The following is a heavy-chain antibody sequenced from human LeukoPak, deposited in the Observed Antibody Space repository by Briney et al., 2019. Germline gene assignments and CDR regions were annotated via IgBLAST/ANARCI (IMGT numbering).Heavy chain of an antibody. CDR2: IYSGGST. D-gene: IGHD2-2*03. J-gene: IGHJ3*02. CDR3: ARDPLDISRWANAFDI. CDR1: GFIGSSYY. V-gene: IGHV3-53*05. Sequence: GGSLRLSCVASGFIGSSYYMTWVRQAPGRGLEWVSVIYSGGSTYYADSVKGRFAISRDNSKNTLYLQMNGLRPEDTAVYYCARDPLDISRWANAFDIWGQGTMVTVSS.